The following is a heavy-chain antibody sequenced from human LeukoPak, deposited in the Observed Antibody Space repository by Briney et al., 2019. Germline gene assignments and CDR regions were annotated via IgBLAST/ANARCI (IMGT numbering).Heavy chain of an antibody. D-gene: IGHD6-13*01. Sequence: SETLSLTCTVSGGSISSSSYYWGWIRQPPGKGLERIGSIYYSGSTYYNPSLKSRVTISVDTSKNQFSLKLSSVTAADTAVYYCARQWGAAAGIFDYWGQGTLVTVSS. CDR3: ARQWGAAAGIFDY. V-gene: IGHV4-39*01. CDR2: IYYSGST. J-gene: IGHJ4*02. CDR1: GGSISSSSYY.